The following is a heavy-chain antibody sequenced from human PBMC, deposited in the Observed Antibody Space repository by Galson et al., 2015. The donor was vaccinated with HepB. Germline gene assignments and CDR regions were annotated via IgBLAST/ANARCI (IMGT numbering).Heavy chain of an antibody. Sequence: SLRLSCAASGFTFSYYAMHWVRQAPGKGLEWVTIISIEGTNEYYADSVMGRFTVSRDNSKNTLYLQMNSLRAEDTALYYCAREDSLWGYFDYWGQGTPVTVSS. CDR3: AREDSLWGYFDY. D-gene: IGHD7-27*01. CDR1: GFTFSYYA. J-gene: IGHJ4*02. V-gene: IGHV3-30-3*01. CDR2: ISIEGTNE.